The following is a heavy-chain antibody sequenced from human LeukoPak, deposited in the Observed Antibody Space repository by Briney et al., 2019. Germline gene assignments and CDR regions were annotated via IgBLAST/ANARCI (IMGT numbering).Heavy chain of an antibody. CDR1: GGSFSGYY. J-gene: IGHJ4*02. Sequence: SETLSLTCAVYGGSFSGYYWSWIRQPPGKGLEWIGEINHSGSTNYNPSLKSRVTISVDTSKNQFSLKLSSVTAADTAVYYCLLNYDMLTGSYTDYWGQGTLVTVSS. CDR2: INHSGST. CDR3: LLNYDMLTGSYTDY. V-gene: IGHV4-34*01. D-gene: IGHD3-9*01.